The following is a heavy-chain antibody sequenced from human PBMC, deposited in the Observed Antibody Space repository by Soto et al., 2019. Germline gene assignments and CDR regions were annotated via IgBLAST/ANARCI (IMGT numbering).Heavy chain of an antibody. CDR2: IKSKTDGGTT. V-gene: IGHV3-15*01. D-gene: IGHD4-17*01. J-gene: IGHJ4*02. Sequence: EVQLVESGGGLVKPGGSLRLSCAASGFTFSNAWMSWVRQAPGKGLEWVGRIKSKTDGGTTDYAAPVKGRFTISRDDSKNTLYLQKNSLKTEDTAVYYCTTSVYGDYADYWGQGTLVTVSS. CDR3: TTSVYGDYADY. CDR1: GFTFSNAW.